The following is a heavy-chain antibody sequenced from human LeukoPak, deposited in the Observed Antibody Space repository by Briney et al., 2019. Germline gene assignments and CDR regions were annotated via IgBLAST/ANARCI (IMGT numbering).Heavy chain of an antibody. D-gene: IGHD6-19*01. J-gene: IGHJ4*02. Sequence: GGSLRLSCAASGFTFSNAWMNWVRQAPGKGLEWVSAISGSGGSTYYADSVKGRFTISRDNSKNTLYLQMNSLRAEDTAVYYCAKPWAVAGPLYFDYWGQGTLVTVSS. CDR2: ISGSGGST. V-gene: IGHV3-23*01. CDR3: AKPWAVAGPLYFDY. CDR1: GFTFSNAW.